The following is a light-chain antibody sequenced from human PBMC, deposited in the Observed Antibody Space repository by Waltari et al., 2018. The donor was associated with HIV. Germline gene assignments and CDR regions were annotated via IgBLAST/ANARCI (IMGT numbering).Light chain of an antibody. CDR2: RND. V-gene: IGLV1-47*01. CDR3: ASWDDNLRHWV. J-gene: IGLJ3*02. CDR1: KSTIGNNF. Sequence: QPKMTQAPSASKTPGQRITMSCSGSKSTIGNNFIYWYQQIPGAAPRLAMARNDRRPSGVPDRVSGTKSGTSAFLAITDLRLDDEATYVCASWDDNLRHWVFGGGTKLTVL.